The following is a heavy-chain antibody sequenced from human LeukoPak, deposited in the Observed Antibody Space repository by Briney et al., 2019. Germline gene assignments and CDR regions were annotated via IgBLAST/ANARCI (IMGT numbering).Heavy chain of an antibody. CDR2: ISGSGAGT. V-gene: IGHV3-23*01. CDR3: VKDGPYSGYDLAR. CDR1: GFTFGYFA. J-gene: IGHJ4*02. D-gene: IGHD5-12*01. Sequence: GGSLRLSCAASGFTFGYFAMTWVRQAPGKGLQWVSSISGSGAGTYYADSVKGRFTISRDTSKNTLYLQMNSLRADDTAVYYCVKDGPYSGYDLARWGQGTLVTVSS.